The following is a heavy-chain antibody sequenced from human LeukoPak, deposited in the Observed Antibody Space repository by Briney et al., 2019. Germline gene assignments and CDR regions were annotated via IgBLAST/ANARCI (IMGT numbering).Heavy chain of an antibody. J-gene: IGHJ4*02. CDR2: INPSGGST. CDR1: GYTFTSYY. Sequence: PGASVKVSCKASGYTFTSYYMHWVRQAPGQGLEWMGIINPSGGSTSYAQKFQGRVTMTRDTSTSTVYMELSSLRSEDTAVYYCARAAVEYSSSSRAYYFDYWGRGTLVTVSS. V-gene: IGHV1-46*01. CDR3: ARAAVEYSSSSRAYYFDY. D-gene: IGHD6-6*01.